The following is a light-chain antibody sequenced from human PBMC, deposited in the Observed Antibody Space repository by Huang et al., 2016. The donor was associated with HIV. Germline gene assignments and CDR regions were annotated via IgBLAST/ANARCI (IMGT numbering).Light chain of an antibody. J-gene: IGKJ5*01. CDR3: QQSLSWPLT. CDR1: QSVSNC. Sequence: EIVLTQSPATLSLAPGERATPSCRASQSVSNCLAWYQQKPGQAPRLLIYDASSRATGIPASCSGSVSGTDFTVTISSLDPEDFAVYYCQQSLSWPLTFGPGTRLEIK. CDR2: DAS. V-gene: IGKV3-11*01.